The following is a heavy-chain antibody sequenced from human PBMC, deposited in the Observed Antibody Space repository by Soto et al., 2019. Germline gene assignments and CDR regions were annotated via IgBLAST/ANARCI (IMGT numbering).Heavy chain of an antibody. D-gene: IGHD3-3*01. V-gene: IGHV3-23*01. CDR3: ATRQGSDGWSFFGRS. Sequence: GGSLRLSCAASGFTFSSYVMSWVRQAPGKGLEWVSGTSGSGSRTYYADSVKGRFTISRDDSKNTLYLQMNSLRAEDTAVYYCATRQGSDGWSFFGRSWGQGTLVTVSS. CDR1: GFTFSSYV. CDR2: TSGSGSRT. J-gene: IGHJ4*02.